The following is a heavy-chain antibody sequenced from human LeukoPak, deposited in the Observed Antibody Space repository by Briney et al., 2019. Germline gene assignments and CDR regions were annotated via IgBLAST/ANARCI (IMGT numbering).Heavy chain of an antibody. Sequence: GGSLSLSFAVSGFTFSSYEMTWVRQAPGKGLERVSYIGLGGSNIYYADSVRGRFTIPRDNAKNSLYLQMNSLRAEDTAVYYCARDAGSSVRGIFDYWGQGTLVTVSS. CDR1: GFTFSSYE. V-gene: IGHV3-48*03. J-gene: IGHJ4*02. CDR2: IGLGGSNI. CDR3: ARDAGSSVRGIFDY. D-gene: IGHD2-2*01.